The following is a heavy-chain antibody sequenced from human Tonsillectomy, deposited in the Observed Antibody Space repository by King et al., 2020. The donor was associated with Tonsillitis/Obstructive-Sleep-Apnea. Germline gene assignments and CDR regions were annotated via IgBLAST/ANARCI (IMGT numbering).Heavy chain of an antibody. CDR2: IYYSGST. CDR1: GGSISSSSYY. Sequence: LQMQESGPGLVKPSETLSLTCTVSGGSISSSSYYWGWIRQPPGKGLEWIGSIYYSGSTYYNPSLKSRVTISVDTSKNQFSLKLSSVTAADTAVYYCARQFFEFGSGRAFDIWGQGTMVTVSS. CDR3: ARQFFEFGSGRAFDI. D-gene: IGHD3-3*01. V-gene: IGHV4-39*01. J-gene: IGHJ3*02.